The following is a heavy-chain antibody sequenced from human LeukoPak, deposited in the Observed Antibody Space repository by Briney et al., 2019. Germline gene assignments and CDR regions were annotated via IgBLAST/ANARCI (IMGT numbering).Heavy chain of an antibody. CDR3: ATWAYISTSSNWFDP. J-gene: IGHJ5*02. CDR2: IYYSGYT. Sequence: PSQTLSLTCTVSGGSISSGGYYWSWIRQHPGKGLEWIGYIYYSGYTNYNPSLKSRLTISIDTSKNQVSLKLSSVTAADTAMYYCATWAYISTSSNWFDPWGQGTLVTVSS. V-gene: IGHV4-31*03. D-gene: IGHD6-13*01. CDR1: GGSISSGGYY.